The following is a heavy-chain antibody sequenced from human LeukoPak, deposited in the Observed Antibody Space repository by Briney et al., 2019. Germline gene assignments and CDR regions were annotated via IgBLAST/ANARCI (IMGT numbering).Heavy chain of an antibody. D-gene: IGHD2-2*01. J-gene: IGHJ3*02. CDR2: ISGSGGST. V-gene: IGHV3-23*01. Sequence: PGGSLRLSCAASGFTFSSYAMSWVRQAPGKGLEWVSAISGSGGSTYYADSVKGQFTISRDNSKNTLYLQMNSLRAEDTAVYYCAKDEGYCSSTSCYPNAFDIWGQGTMVTVSS. CDR3: AKDEGYCSSTSCYPNAFDI. CDR1: GFTFSSYA.